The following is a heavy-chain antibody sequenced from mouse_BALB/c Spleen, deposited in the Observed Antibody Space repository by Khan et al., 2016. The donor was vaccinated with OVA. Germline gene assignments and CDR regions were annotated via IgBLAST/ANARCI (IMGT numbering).Heavy chain of an antibody. Sequence: EVELVESGGDLVKPGGSLKLSCAASGFTFSSYSMSWVRQTPDKRLEWVASISSGGDYTYYPDSVKGRFTISRDNAKNTLYLQMSDLKSEDTAMYYCAYHLTGSFAYWGKGTLVTVSA. CDR2: ISSGGDYT. V-gene: IGHV5-6*01. D-gene: IGHD4-1*01. CDR1: GFTFSSYS. CDR3: AYHLTGSFAY. J-gene: IGHJ3*01.